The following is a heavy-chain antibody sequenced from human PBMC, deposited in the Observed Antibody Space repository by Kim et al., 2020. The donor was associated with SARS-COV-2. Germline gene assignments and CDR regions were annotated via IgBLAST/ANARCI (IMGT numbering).Heavy chain of an antibody. CDR3: ARDKAARRSAFDI. J-gene: IGHJ3*02. Sequence: AQKCQGRASMTRETATSTVYMELSSLGSEDTAVYYCARDKAARRSAFDIWGQGTMVTVSS. D-gene: IGHD6-6*01. V-gene: IGHV1-46*01.